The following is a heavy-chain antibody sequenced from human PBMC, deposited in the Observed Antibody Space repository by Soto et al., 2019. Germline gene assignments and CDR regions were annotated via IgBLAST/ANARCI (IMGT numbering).Heavy chain of an antibody. CDR1: GFTVSSNY. D-gene: IGHD3-3*01. Sequence: EVQLVESGGCLIQPGGSLRLSCAASGFTVSSNYMSWVRQAPGKGLEWVSVIYSGGSTYYADSVKGRFTISRDNSKNTLYLQMNSLRAEDTAVYYCARDARTIFGVDQNYYYYYGMDVWGQGTTVTVSS. CDR2: IYSGGST. CDR3: ARDARTIFGVDQNYYYYYGMDV. V-gene: IGHV3-53*01. J-gene: IGHJ6*02.